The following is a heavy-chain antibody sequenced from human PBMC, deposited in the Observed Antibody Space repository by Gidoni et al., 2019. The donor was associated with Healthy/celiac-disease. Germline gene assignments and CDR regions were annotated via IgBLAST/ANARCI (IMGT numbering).Heavy chain of an antibody. CDR2: IIPIVGTA. J-gene: IGHJ5*02. V-gene: IGHV1-69*01. CDR1: GGTFSSYA. D-gene: IGHD2-15*01. Sequence: QVQLVQSGAEVKKPGSSVKVSCKASGGTFSSYAISWVRQAPGQGLEWMGGIIPIVGTANYAQKFQGRVTITADESTSTAYMELSSLRSEDTAVYYCARDGGYCSGGSCHNWFDPWGQGTLVTVSS. CDR3: ARDGGYCSGGSCHNWFDP.